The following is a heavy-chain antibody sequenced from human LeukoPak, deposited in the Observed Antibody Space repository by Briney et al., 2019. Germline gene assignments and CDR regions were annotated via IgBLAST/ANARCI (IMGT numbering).Heavy chain of an antibody. V-gene: IGHV3-23*01. CDR2: ISGSGGST. Sequence: GGSLRLSCAASGFTFSSYAMSWVRQAPGKGLEWVSAISGSGGSTYYADSAKGRFTISRDNSKNTLYLQMNSLRAEDTAVYYCAKEEWELLGSYYFDYWGQGTLVTVSS. CDR1: GFTFSSYA. J-gene: IGHJ4*02. CDR3: AKEEWELLGSYYFDY. D-gene: IGHD1-26*01.